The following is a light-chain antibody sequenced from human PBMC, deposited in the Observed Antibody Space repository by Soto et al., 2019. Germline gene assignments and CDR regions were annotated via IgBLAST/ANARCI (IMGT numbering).Light chain of an antibody. CDR1: SSDVGDYNY. J-gene: IGLJ1*01. V-gene: IGLV2-14*03. Sequence: QSALTQPASLSGSPGQSITISCTGTSSDVGDYNYVSWYQQHPGKGPKLMIYDVSNRPSGVSNRFSGSKSGNTASLTISGLQAEDEADYYCSSYRASSTTHYVFGTGTKVTVL. CDR2: DVS. CDR3: SSYRASSTTHYV.